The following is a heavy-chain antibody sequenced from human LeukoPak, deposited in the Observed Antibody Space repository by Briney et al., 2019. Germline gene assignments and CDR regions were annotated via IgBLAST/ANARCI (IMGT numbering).Heavy chain of an antibody. D-gene: IGHD3-3*01. V-gene: IGHV4-39*01. CDR2: IYYSGST. Sequence: SETLSLTCTVSGGSISSSSYYWGWIRQPPGKGLEWIGSIYYSGSTYYNPSLKSRVTISVDTSKNQFSLKLSSVTAADTAVYYCARHGPITIFGVVIPHYFDYWGQGTLVTVSS. CDR3: ARHGPITIFGVVIPHYFDY. J-gene: IGHJ4*02. CDR1: GGSISSSSYY.